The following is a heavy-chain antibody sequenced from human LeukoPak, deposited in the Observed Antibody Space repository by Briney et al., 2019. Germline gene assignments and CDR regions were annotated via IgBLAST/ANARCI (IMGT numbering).Heavy chain of an antibody. CDR2: INHSGST. J-gene: IGHJ5*02. V-gene: IGHV4-34*08. CDR3: ASGLYGNPRA. Sequence: PGGSLRLSCAASGFTFSSYAMSWVRQPPGKGLEWIGEINHSGSTNYNPSLKSRVTISVDTSKNQFSLKLSSVTAADTAVYYCASGLYGNPRAWGQGTLVTVSS. CDR1: GFTFSSYA. D-gene: IGHD3-16*01.